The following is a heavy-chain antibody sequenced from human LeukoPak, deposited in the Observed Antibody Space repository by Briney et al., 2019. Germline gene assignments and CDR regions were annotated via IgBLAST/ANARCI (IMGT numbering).Heavy chain of an antibody. J-gene: IGHJ4*02. CDR3: ARAGAYSGNWYYGY. D-gene: IGHD6-13*01. V-gene: IGHV3-53*01. CDR1: GFTVSSNY. Sequence: GGSLRLSCAASGFTVSSNYMSWVRQAPGKGLEWVSVIYGGGSTYYADSVKGRFTISRDNSKNTLYLQLNSLRAEDTAVYYCARAGAYSGNWYYGYWGQGTLVTVSS. CDR2: IYGGGST.